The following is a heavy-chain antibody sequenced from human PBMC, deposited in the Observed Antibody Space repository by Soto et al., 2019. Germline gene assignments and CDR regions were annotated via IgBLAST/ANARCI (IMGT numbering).Heavy chain of an antibody. CDR3: VRLHCISPNCVPFDP. V-gene: IGHV4-39*01. CDR2: IYYSGST. Sequence: PSETLSLTCTVSGGSLSRTGYYWGCILPPPGKGLEWIGSIYYSGSTSYNPSLQSAVTMSVDTSKNQLSLQVSSVTAADTAVYYCVRLHCISPNCVPFDPWGQGTLVTVS. D-gene: IGHD2-2*01. CDR1: GGSLSRTGYY. J-gene: IGHJ5*02.